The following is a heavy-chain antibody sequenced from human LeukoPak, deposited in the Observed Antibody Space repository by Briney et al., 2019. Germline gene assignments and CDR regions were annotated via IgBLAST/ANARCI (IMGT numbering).Heavy chain of an antibody. CDR1: GGSISSYY. CDR2: IYYSGST. J-gene: IGHJ4*02. CDR3: ARGTYYYDSSEGY. D-gene: IGHD3-22*01. V-gene: IGHV4-59*01. Sequence: SETLSLTXTVSGGSISSYYWSWIRQPPGKGLEWIGYIYYSGSTNYNPSLKSRVTISVDTSRNQFSLKLSTVTAADTAVYYCARGTYYYDSSEGYWGQGILVTVSS.